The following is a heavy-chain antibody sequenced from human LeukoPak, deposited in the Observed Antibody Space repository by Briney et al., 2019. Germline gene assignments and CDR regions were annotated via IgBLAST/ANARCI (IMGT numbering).Heavy chain of an antibody. J-gene: IGHJ6*03. CDR2: IIPICGTA. D-gene: IGHD3-10*01. CDR3: ARLPYYYGSGSPWANYYYYMDV. V-gene: IGHV1-69*01. CDR1: GGTFSSYA. Sequence: SVKLSXKASGGTFSSYAISWVRQAPGQGLEWMGGIIPICGTANYAQKFQGRVTITADESTSTAYMELSNLRSEDTAVYYCARLPYYYGSGSPWANYYYYMDVWGKGTTVTVS.